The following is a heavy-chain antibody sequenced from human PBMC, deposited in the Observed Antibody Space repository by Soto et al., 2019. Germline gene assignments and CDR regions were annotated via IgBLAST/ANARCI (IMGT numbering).Heavy chain of an antibody. Sequence: ASVKVSCKASGYTFTSYGISWVRQAPGQGLEWMGWISAYNGNTNYAQKLQGRVTMTTDTSTSTAYMELRSLRSDDTAVYYCARDVGSGCYADYRYCVDVRGQGRSITVS. J-gene: IGHJ6*02. CDR1: GYTFTSYG. V-gene: IGHV1-18*04. CDR2: ISAYNGNT. CDR3: ARDVGSGCYADYRYCVDV. D-gene: IGHD6-19*01.